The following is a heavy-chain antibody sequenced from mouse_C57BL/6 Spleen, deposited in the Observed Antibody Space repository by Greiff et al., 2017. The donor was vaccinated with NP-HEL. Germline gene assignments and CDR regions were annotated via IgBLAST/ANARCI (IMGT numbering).Heavy chain of an antibody. CDR2: IHPNSGST. D-gene: IGHD1-1*01. CDR3: AREYYGSSPLAMDY. Sequence: QVQLQQSGAELVKPGASVKLSCKASGYTFTSYWMHWVKQRPGQGLEWIGMIHPNSGSTNYNEKFKSKATLTVDKSSSTAYMQLSSLTSEDSAVYYCAREYYGSSPLAMDYWGQGTSVTVSS. J-gene: IGHJ4*01. V-gene: IGHV1-64*01. CDR1: GYTFTSYW.